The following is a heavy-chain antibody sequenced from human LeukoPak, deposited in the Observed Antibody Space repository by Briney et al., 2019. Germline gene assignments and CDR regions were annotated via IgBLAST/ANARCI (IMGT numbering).Heavy chain of an antibody. Sequence: SETLSLTCAVYGGSFSGYYWSWIRQPPGKGLEWIGEINHSGSTNYNPSLKSRVTISVDTSKNQFSLKLSSATAADTGVYYCARGRAVLADYVWGSYRYNWFDPWGQGTLVTVSS. CDR2: INHSGST. D-gene: IGHD3-16*02. V-gene: IGHV4-34*01. CDR3: ARGRAVLADYVWGSYRYNWFDP. J-gene: IGHJ5*02. CDR1: GGSFSGYY.